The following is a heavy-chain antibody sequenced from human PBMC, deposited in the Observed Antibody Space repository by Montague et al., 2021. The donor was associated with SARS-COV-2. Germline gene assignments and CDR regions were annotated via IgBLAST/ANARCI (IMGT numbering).Heavy chain of an antibody. V-gene: IGHV4-30-4*01. D-gene: IGHD2-2*03. CDR1: SASHDSISSDEYY. CDR3: GRDSWGDGYVVSGAFDV. CDR2: IDNRGNT. Sequence: TLSLTCTVSSASHDSISSDEYYWGWIRQPRGKGLEWIGYIDNRGNTYYSLSLTSRVTMSLDASQNLFSLILTSVTAADTALYYCGRDSWGDGYVVSGAFDVWGHGTMVFVSS. J-gene: IGHJ3*01.